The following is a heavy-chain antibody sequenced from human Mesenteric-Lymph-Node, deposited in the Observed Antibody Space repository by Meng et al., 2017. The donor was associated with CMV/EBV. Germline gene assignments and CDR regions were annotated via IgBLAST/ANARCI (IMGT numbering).Heavy chain of an antibody. Sequence: SETLSLTCTVSGGSFSIYYWNWIRQPPGKGLEWIGSIYHSGSTYYNPSLKSRVTISVDTSKNQFSLKLSSVTAADTAVYYCARVDCSSTSCYYYYGMDVWGQGTTVTVSS. D-gene: IGHD2-2*01. V-gene: IGHV4-38-2*02. CDR1: GGSFSIYY. CDR3: ARVDCSSTSCYYYYGMDV. CDR2: IYHSGST. J-gene: IGHJ6*02.